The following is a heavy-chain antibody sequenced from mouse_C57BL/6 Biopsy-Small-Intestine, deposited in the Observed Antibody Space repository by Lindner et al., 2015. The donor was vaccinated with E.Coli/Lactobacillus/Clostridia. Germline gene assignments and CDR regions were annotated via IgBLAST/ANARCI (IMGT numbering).Heavy chain of an antibody. CDR2: FHPYNDDT. CDR1: GYTFTTYP. V-gene: IGHV1-47*01. J-gene: IGHJ4*01. D-gene: IGHD2-5*01. Sequence: VQLQESGAELVKPGASVKMSCKASGYTFTTYPIEWMKQIHGKSLEWIGNFHPYNDDTEYNENFKGKATLTVEKSSSTVYLELSRLTSDDSAVYFCARASNYDYAMDYWGQGTSVTVSS. CDR3: ARASNYDYAMDY.